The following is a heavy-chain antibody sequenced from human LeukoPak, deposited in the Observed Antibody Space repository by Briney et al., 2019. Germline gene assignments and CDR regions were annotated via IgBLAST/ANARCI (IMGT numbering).Heavy chain of an antibody. D-gene: IGHD6-13*01. CDR1: GYTFTSYG. J-gene: IGHJ6*03. V-gene: IGHV1-18*01. CDR3: ARDRIAADDYYYYYMDV. CDR2: ISAYNGNT. Sequence: GASVKVSCKASGYTFTSYGISWVRQAPGQGLEWMGWISAYNGNTNYAQKLQGRVTMTTDTSTSTAYMELRSLRSDDTAVYYCARDRIAADDYYYYYMDVWGKGTTVTVSS.